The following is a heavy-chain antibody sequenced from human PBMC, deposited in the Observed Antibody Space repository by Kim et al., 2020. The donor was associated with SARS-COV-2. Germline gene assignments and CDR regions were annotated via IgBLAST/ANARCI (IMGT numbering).Heavy chain of an antibody. D-gene: IGHD2-2*01. CDR2: ISYSGNS. Sequence: SETLSLTCNVSGGSIRSGGKFWTWIRQHPAKGLEWIGYISYSGNSHYSPSLRSRVSISLQTSENQFSLELTSVTAADTAVYYCARGQPLDYWGQGILVTVSS. V-gene: IGHV4-31*03. CDR1: GGSIRSGGKF. J-gene: IGHJ4*02. CDR3: ARGQPLDY.